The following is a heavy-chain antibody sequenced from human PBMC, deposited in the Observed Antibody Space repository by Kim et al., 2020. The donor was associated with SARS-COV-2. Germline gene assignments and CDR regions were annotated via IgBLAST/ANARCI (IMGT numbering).Heavy chain of an antibody. Sequence: GGSLRLSCAASGFTFSDYYMSWIRQAPGKGLEWVSYISNTGGTTYYADSVKGRFTISRDNARDTLYLQMNSLQTEDTAVYFCARAGRPYIGTIVGAFGIWGQGTMVTVSS. CDR2: ISNTGGTT. CDR3: ARAGRPYIGTIVGAFGI. D-gene: IGHD1-26*01. J-gene: IGHJ3*02. V-gene: IGHV3-11*01. CDR1: GFTFSDYY.